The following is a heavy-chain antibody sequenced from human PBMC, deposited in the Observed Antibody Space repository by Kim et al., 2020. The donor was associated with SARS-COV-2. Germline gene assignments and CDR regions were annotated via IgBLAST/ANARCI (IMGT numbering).Heavy chain of an antibody. V-gene: IGHV4-34*01. J-gene: IGHJ6*02. CDR1: GGSFSGYY. CDR3: ARGRLDLSIVVVGAATGYGMDV. CDR2: INHSGST. D-gene: IGHD2-15*01. Sequence: SETLSLTCAVYGGSFSGYYWSWIRQPPGKGLEWIGEINHSGSTNYNPSLKSRVTISVDTSKNQFSLKLSSVTAADTAVYYCARGRLDLSIVVVGAATGYGMDVWGQGTTVTVSS.